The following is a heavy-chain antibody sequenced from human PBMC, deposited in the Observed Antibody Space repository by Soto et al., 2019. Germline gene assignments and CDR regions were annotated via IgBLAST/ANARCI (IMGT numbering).Heavy chain of an antibody. Sequence: ASVQVSCNASGGTFSSYAISWVRQAPGQGLEWMGGIIPIFGTANYAQKFQGRVTITADESTSTAYMELSSLRSEDTAVYYCARGIGARPWWFDPWGQVTLVTVSS. CDR3: ARGIGARPWWFDP. J-gene: IGHJ5*02. CDR1: GGTFSSYA. CDR2: IIPIFGTA. V-gene: IGHV1-69*13. D-gene: IGHD6-6*01.